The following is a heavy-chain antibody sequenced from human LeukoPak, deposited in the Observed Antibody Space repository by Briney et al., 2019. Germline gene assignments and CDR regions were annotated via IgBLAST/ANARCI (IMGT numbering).Heavy chain of an antibody. CDR3: AKGSSGYFRDDAFDI. V-gene: IGHV3-9*01. D-gene: IGHD3-22*01. CDR1: GFTFSSYA. Sequence: GGSLRLSCAASGFTFSSYAMSWVRQAPGKGLEWVSGISWNSGSIGYADSVKGRFTISRDNAKNSLYLQMNSLRAEDTALYYCAKGSSGYFRDDAFDIWGQGAMVTVSS. CDR2: ISWNSGSI. J-gene: IGHJ3*02.